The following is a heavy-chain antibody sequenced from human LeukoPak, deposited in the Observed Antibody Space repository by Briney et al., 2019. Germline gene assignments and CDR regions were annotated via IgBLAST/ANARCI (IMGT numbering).Heavy chain of an antibody. V-gene: IGHV3-20*04. CDR2: INWNGGST. CDR1: GFNFHDYG. CDR3: ARDRFLRRPEPAEY. J-gene: IGHJ4*02. Sequence: GGSLRLSCAASGFNFHDYGMSWVRQAPGKGLEWVSSINWNGGSTGYADSVKGRFTISRDNAKNSLYLQMNSLRAEDTALYYCARDRFLRRPEPAEYWGQGTLVTVSS. D-gene: IGHD2/OR15-2a*01.